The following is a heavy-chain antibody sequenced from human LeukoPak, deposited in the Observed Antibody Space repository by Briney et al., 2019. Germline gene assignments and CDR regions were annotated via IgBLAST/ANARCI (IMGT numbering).Heavy chain of an antibody. CDR1: GFTFSSYA. V-gene: IGHV3-48*04. CDR3: VRAIYDSSGYLFDY. D-gene: IGHD3-22*01. Sequence: GGSLRLSCAASGFTFSSYAMSLVRQAPGKGLEWVSYISSSGSTIYYADSVKGRFTISRDNAKNSLYLQMNSLRAEDTAVYYCVRAIYDSSGYLFDYWGQGTLVTVSS. J-gene: IGHJ4*02. CDR2: ISSSGSTI.